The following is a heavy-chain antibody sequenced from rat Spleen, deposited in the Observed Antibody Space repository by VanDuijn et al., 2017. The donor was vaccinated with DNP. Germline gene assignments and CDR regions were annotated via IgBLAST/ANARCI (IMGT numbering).Heavy chain of an antibody. J-gene: IGHJ2*01. CDR3: ATTYD. Sequence: EAQLVESGGGLVQPGGSLRLSCAASGFSFSDYSMAWVRQAPKKGLEWVATIIYDGSRTYYRDSVKGRFTISRDNAKSTLYLQMDRLRSDDTATYYCATTYDWGQGVMVTVSS. CDR2: IIYDGSRT. V-gene: IGHV5S10*01. CDR1: GFSFSDYS. D-gene: IGHD2-1*01.